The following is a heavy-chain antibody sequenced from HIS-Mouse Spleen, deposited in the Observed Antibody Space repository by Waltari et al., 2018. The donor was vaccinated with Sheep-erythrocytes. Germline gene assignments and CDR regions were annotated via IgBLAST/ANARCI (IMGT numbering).Heavy chain of an antibody. J-gene: IGHJ4*02. CDR3: ARLPGSWYVDY. Sequence: QVQLVQSGAEVKKPGASVKVSCKASGYTFTSYGICWVRQAPGQGLEWMVWISAYNGNTNYAQKLQGRVTMTTDTSTSTAYRELRSLRSDDTAVYYCARLPGSWYVDYWGQGTLVTVSS. CDR1: GYTFTSYG. V-gene: IGHV1-18*01. D-gene: IGHD6-13*01. CDR2: ISAYNGNT.